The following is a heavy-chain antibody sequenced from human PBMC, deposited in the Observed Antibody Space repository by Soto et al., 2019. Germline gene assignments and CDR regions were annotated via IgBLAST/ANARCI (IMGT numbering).Heavy chain of an antibody. CDR3: ARDSRSGYYLDY. CDR2: IYHSGGT. V-gene: IGHV4-30-2*01. CDR1: GDSISSGGYS. D-gene: IGHD3-22*01. J-gene: IGHJ4*02. Sequence: SETLSLTCAVSGDSISSGGYSWNWIRQPPGKGLEWIGYIYHSGGTDYNPSLKSRVTITVDSSNNQFSLKLSSVTAADTAVYYCARDSRSGYYLDYWGQGTLVTV.